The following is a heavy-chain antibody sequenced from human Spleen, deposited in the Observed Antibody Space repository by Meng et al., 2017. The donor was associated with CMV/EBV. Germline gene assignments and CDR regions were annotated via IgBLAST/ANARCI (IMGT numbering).Heavy chain of an antibody. D-gene: IGHD3-3*01. CDR1: GFSFSTYN. V-gene: IGHV3-30*02. J-gene: IGHJ6*02. CDR3: ATGGTKDFWSGYYYYYYGMDV. Sequence: GESLKISCAASGFSFSTYNMNWVRQAPGKGLEWVAFIRYDGSNKYYADSVKGRFTISRDNSKNTLYLQMNSLRAEDTAVYYCATGGTKDFWSGYYYYYYGMDVWGQGTTVTVSS. CDR2: IRYDGSNK.